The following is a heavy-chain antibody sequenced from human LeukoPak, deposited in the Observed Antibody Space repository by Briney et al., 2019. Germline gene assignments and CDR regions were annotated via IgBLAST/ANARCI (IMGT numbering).Heavy chain of an antibody. D-gene: IGHD1-26*01. V-gene: IGHV3-7*02. Sequence: GGSLRLSCAASGFTFRNYWMTWVRQAPGRGLEWVANMNQDGNEINYMDSLKGRFTISRDNAKNMLYLQMNSLRAGDTAIYYCARVSGAYYRYFDLWGRGTLVTVSS. J-gene: IGHJ2*01. CDR2: MNQDGNEI. CDR1: GFTFRNYW. CDR3: ARVSGAYYRYFDL.